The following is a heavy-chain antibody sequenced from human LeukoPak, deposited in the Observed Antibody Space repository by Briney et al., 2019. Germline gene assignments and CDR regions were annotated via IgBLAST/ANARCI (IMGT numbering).Heavy chain of an antibody. Sequence: PGGSLRLSCAASGFAFSSYSMNWVRQAPGKGLEWVSYISSSSSTIYYADSVKGRFTISRDNAKNSLYLQMNSLRDEDTAVYYCARDFVLLGIEVRGFDYWGQGTLVTVSS. CDR2: ISSSSSTI. CDR3: ARDFVLLGIEVRGFDY. V-gene: IGHV3-48*02. D-gene: IGHD2-2*03. CDR1: GFAFSSYS. J-gene: IGHJ4*02.